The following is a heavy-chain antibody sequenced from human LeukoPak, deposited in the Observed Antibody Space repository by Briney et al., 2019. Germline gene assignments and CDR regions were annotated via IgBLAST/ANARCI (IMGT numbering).Heavy chain of an antibody. CDR3: ARDPAGAGIYYDY. CDR2: ISSGSGTI. Sequence: PGGSLRLSCVASGFTIITYSMNWVRQAPGKGLEWISYISSGSGTIHYADSVKGRFTISRDNAKNSLYLQMNSLRAEDTAVYYCARDPAGAGIYYDYWGQGTLVTVSS. J-gene: IGHJ4*02. V-gene: IGHV3-48*01. D-gene: IGHD6-19*01. CDR1: GFTIITYS.